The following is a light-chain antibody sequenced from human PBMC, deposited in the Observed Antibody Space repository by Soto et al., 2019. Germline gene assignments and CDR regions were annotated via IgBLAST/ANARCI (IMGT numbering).Light chain of an antibody. Sequence: DIQMTQSPSTLSASVGDRVTITCRASQSISSWLAWYQQKPGKAPKLLIYDASTLESGVPSRFTGRGSGTEFTLTISSLQPEDFATYYCQQGHSFPLTFGGGTKVDIK. V-gene: IGKV1-5*01. CDR2: DAS. CDR1: QSISSW. CDR3: QQGHSFPLT. J-gene: IGKJ4*01.